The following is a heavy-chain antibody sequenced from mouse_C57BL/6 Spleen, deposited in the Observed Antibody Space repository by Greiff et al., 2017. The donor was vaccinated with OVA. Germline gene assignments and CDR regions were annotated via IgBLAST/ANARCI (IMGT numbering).Heavy chain of an antibody. J-gene: IGHJ4*01. V-gene: IGHV1-64*01. CDR1: GYTFTSYW. D-gene: IGHD1-1*01. CDR2: IHPNSGST. CDR3: ARGAYSSRTGAMDY. Sequence: QVQLQQPGAELVKPRASVKLSCKASGYTFTSYWMHWVKQRPGQGLEWIGMIHPNSGSTNSNEKFKSKATLTVAKSSSTAYMQLSSLTSEDSAVYYGARGAYSSRTGAMDYWGQGTSVTVSS.